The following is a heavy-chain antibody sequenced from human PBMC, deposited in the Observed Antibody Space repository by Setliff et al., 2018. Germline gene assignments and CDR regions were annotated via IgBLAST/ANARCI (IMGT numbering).Heavy chain of an antibody. D-gene: IGHD3-10*01. J-gene: IGHJ6*03. V-gene: IGHV4-39*02. CDR1: GGSISSSSYY. CDR3: ARGVPHGSYYQYYFLDV. CDR2: MSNRGST. Sequence: PSETLSLTCTVSGGSISSSSYYWGWIRQPPGKGLEWIGEMSNRGSTTSKPSLESRVTMSLDTSRNHFSLRLTSVSAADTAVYYCARGVPHGSYYQYYFLDVWGTGTTVTVSS.